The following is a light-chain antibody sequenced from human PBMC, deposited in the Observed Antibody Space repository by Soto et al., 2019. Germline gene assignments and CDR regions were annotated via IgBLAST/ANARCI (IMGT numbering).Light chain of an antibody. J-gene: IGKJ1*01. Sequence: ILMTQSPATLSVSPGERATLSCRASQSISNNLAWYQQKPGQAPRLLIYDASTRATGIPARFSGSGSGTEFTLTISVLQSEDFAVYYCQQYNNCPPWTFGQGTKVEIK. CDR3: QQYNNCPPWT. CDR2: DAS. V-gene: IGKV3-15*01. CDR1: QSISNN.